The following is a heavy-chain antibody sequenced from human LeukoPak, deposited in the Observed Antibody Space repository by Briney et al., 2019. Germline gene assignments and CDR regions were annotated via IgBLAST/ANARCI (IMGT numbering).Heavy chain of an antibody. J-gene: IGHJ4*02. Sequence: GGSLRLSCAVSGFTFSNYWMSWVRQAPGKGLEWVSSISSSSNNINYADSVKGRFTISRDNAMNSVHLQMNSLRVEDTAVYYCARGYKRPDYWGQGTLITVSS. CDR1: GFTFSNYW. D-gene: IGHD1-1*01. V-gene: IGHV3-21*01. CDR3: ARGYKRPDY. CDR2: ISSSSNNI.